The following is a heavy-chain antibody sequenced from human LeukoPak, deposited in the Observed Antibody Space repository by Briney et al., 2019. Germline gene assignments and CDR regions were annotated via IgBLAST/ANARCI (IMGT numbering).Heavy chain of an antibody. CDR2: VYSGGNT. J-gene: IGHJ4*02. Sequence: PGGSLRLSCAASGLTVSSNYMSWVRQAPGKGLKWVSVVYSGGNTDYADSLKGRFTISRDNSRNTVYLQMNSLRAEDTAVYYCARYYYDSSGYAYYFDYWGQGTLVTVSS. CDR3: ARYYYDSSGYAYYFDY. CDR1: GLTVSSNY. V-gene: IGHV3-53*01. D-gene: IGHD3-22*01.